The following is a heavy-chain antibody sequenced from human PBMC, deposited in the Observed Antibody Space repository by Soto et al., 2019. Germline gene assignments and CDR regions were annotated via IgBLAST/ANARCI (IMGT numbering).Heavy chain of an antibody. CDR3: AYYYDTSGYYYVHNY. Sequence: QVQLVQSGAEVKKPGSSVKVSCKASGDTFSTYTINWVRQAPGQGLEWMGGIIPIFGTANYAQGFQGRVTITADKSTSTAYMELSSLRSEDTAMYYCAYYYDTSGYYYVHNYWGQGTLVTVSS. CDR1: GDTFSTYT. J-gene: IGHJ4*02. CDR2: IIPIFGTA. D-gene: IGHD3-22*01. V-gene: IGHV1-69*06.